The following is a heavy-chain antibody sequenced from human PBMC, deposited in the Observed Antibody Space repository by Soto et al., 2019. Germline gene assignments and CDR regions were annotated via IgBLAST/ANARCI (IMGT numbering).Heavy chain of an antibody. CDR3: ASWFLDIVVVPAAHYGMDV. CDR2: IYYSGST. V-gene: IGHV4-39*01. CDR1: GGSISSSTDY. D-gene: IGHD2-2*03. Sequence: SETLSLTCTVSGGSISSSTDYWGWIRQPPGKGLEWIGSIYYSGSTYYNPSLKSRVTISVDTSKNQFSLKLSSVTAADTAVYYCASWFLDIVVVPAAHYGMDVWGQGTTVT. J-gene: IGHJ6*02.